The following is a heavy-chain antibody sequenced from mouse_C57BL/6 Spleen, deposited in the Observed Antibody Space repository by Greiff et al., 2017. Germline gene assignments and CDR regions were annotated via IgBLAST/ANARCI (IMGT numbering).Heavy chain of an antibody. J-gene: IGHJ2*01. D-gene: IGHD2-3*01. Sequence: EVNVVESGGGLVKPGGSLKLSCAASGFTFSSYAMSWVRQTPEKRLEWVATISDGGSYTYYPDNVKGRFTISRDNAKNNLYLQMSHLKSEDTAMYYCARDRGYYVPTYFDYWGQGTTLTVSS. V-gene: IGHV5-4*01. CDR3: ARDRGYYVPTYFDY. CDR2: ISDGGSYT. CDR1: GFTFSSYA.